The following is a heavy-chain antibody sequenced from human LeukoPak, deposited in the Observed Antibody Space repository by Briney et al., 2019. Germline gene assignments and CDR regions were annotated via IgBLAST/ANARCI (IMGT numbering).Heavy chain of an antibody. CDR1: GFTFSSYT. J-gene: IGHJ4*02. V-gene: IGHV3-23*01. D-gene: IGHD3-22*01. CDR3: AKADRRWATYYYDTSGYYYDY. CDR2: ISGSGTNT. Sequence: GGSPRLSCAASGFTFSSYTMNWVRQAPGKGLEWVSGISGSGTNTDYMDSVKGRFTISRDNSKNTLYLQMNSLRAEDTAVYYCAKADRRWATYYYDTSGYYYDYWGQGTLVTVSS.